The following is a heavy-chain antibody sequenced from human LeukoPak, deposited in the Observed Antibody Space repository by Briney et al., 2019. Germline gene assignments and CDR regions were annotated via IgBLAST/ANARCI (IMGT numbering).Heavy chain of an antibody. Sequence: ETLSLTCTVSGGSISSYYWSWVRQAPGKGLEWVSAISGSGGSTYYADSVKGRFTISRDNSKNTLYLQMNSLRAEDTAVYYRAKNPRGYSYTYYFDYWGQGTLVTVSS. CDR3: AKNPRGYSYTYYFDY. J-gene: IGHJ4*02. CDR1: GGSISSYY. V-gene: IGHV3-23*01. CDR2: ISGSGGST. D-gene: IGHD5-18*01.